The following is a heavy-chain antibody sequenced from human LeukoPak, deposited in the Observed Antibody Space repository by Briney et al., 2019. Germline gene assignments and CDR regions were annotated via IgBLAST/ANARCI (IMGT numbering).Heavy chain of an antibody. J-gene: IGHJ3*02. CDR1: GFTFSSYW. Sequence: GGSLRLSCAASGFTFSSYWMSWVRQAPGKGLEWVANIKQDGSEKYYVDSVKGRFTISRDNAKNSLYLQMNSLRAEDTAVYYCARDDSYCSGGSCYKTGDAFDIWGQGTMVIVSS. CDR2: IKQDGSEK. CDR3: ARDDSYCSGGSCYKTGDAFDI. V-gene: IGHV3-7*01. D-gene: IGHD2-15*01.